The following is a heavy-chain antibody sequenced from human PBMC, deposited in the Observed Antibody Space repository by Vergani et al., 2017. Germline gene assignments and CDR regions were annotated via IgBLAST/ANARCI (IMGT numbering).Heavy chain of an antibody. Sequence: QVQLQESGPGLVKPSQTLSLTCTVSGGSISGYYWSWIRQTPEKGLEWIAYIYYGGTTKYNPSLESRVTISVDPSKNQFSLRVGSVTAADTAVYYCARNHLRNWFDPWGQGTLVTVSS. D-gene: IGHD1-14*01. CDR2: IYYGGTT. CDR3: ARNHLRNWFDP. J-gene: IGHJ5*02. CDR1: GGSISGYY. V-gene: IGHV4-59*08.